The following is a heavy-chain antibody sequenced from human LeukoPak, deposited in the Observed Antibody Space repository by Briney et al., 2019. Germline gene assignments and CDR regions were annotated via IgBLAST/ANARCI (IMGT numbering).Heavy chain of an antibody. CDR3: ARSYRNYDYYYGMDV. J-gene: IGHJ6*02. Sequence: GESPKISCKDSGYSFTSYWIGWVRQMPGKGLEWMGIIYFGDSDTRYSPSFQGQVTISANKSISTAHLQWSSLKASDTAMYYCARSYRNYDYYYGMDVWGQGTTVTVSS. CDR2: IYFGDSDT. CDR1: GYSFTSYW. V-gene: IGHV5-51*01. D-gene: IGHD4-11*01.